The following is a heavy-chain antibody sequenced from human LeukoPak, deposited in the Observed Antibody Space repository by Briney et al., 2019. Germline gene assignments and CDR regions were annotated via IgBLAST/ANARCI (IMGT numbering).Heavy chain of an antibody. D-gene: IGHD3-10*01. CDR1: GGSFSGYY. J-gene: IGHJ4*02. V-gene: IGHV4-34*01. Sequence: SETLSLTCAVYGGSFSGYYWSWIRQPPGKGLEWIGEINHSGSTNYNPSLKGRVTISVDTSKNQFSLKLSSVTAADTAVYYCARVAYGSGSNWGQGTLVTVSS. CDR3: ARVAYGSGSN. CDR2: INHSGST.